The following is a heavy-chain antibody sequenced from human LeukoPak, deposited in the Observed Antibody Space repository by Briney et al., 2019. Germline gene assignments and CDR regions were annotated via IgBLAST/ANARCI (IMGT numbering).Heavy chain of an antibody. CDR1: GGSISSGGYS. CDR3: ARGLGITMVRGVAHYFDY. Sequence: TLSLTCAVSGGSISSGGYSWSWIRQPPGKGLEWIGYIYHSGSTYYNPSLKSRVTISVDRSKNQLSLKLSPVTAADTAVYYCARGLGITMVRGVAHYFDYWGQGTLVTVSS. D-gene: IGHD3-10*01. V-gene: IGHV4-30-2*01. CDR2: IYHSGST. J-gene: IGHJ4*02.